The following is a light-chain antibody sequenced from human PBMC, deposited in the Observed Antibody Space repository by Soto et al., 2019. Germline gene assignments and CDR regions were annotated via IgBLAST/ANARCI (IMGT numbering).Light chain of an antibody. J-gene: IGLJ1*01. CDR1: SSDVGGYNY. V-gene: IGLV2-14*01. CDR2: EVS. Sequence: QSVLTQPASVSGSTGQSITISCTGTSSDVGGYNYVSWYQQHPGKAPKLMIYEVSNRPSGVSNRFSGSKSGNTASLTISGLQAEDEADYYCSSYTSSSTLRVFGNGTKVTVL. CDR3: SSYTSSSTLRV.